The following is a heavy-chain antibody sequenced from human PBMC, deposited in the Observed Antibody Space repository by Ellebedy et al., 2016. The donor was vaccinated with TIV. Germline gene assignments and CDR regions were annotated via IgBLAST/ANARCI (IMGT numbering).Heavy chain of an antibody. D-gene: IGHD2-8*02. Sequence: MPGGSLRLSCTVSGGSISSYYWSWIRQPPGKGLEWIGEINHSGSTNYNPSLKSRVTISVDTSKNQFSLKLSSVTAADTAVYYCARGNYWNWFDPWGQGTLVTVSS. J-gene: IGHJ5*02. CDR2: INHSGST. CDR3: ARGNYWNWFDP. CDR1: GGSISSYY. V-gene: IGHV4-34*01.